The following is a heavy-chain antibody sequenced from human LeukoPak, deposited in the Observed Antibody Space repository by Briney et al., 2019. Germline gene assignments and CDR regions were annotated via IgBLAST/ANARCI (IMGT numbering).Heavy chain of an antibody. D-gene: IGHD1-26*01. J-gene: IGHJ4*02. Sequence: GGSLRLSCAASGLTFSTYWMHWVRQAPGKGLVWVARINPDGSIRTYANSVQGRVTISRDTAKDTLFLQMNSLRAEDTAVYYCAREARVGGALQYWGQGTPVTVSS. CDR2: INPDGSIR. CDR3: AREARVGGALQY. V-gene: IGHV3-74*03. CDR1: GLTFSTYW.